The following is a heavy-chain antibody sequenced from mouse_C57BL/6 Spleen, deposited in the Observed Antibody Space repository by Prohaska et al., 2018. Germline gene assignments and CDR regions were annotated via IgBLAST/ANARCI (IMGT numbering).Heavy chain of an antibody. J-gene: IGHJ1*03. D-gene: IGHD4-1*01. CDR2: IKPDSSSI. V-gene: IGHV4-1*01. Sequence: EVKLLQSGAGLVKPGGALILSCAASGIDFSRYSLSWVRRAPGKGLEWIGEIKPDSSSINYAPSLKDKVIISRDNAKNTLYLQMSKVRSEDTALYYCASPNWDWYFDVWGTGTTVTVSS. CDR1: GIDFSRYS. CDR3: ASPNWDWYFDV.